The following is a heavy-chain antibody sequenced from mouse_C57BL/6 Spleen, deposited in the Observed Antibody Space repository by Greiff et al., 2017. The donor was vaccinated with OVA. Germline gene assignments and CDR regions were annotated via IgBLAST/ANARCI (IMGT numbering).Heavy chain of an antibody. V-gene: IGHV1-54*01. CDR1: GYAFTNYL. D-gene: IGHD1-1*01. J-gene: IGHJ2*01. CDR2: INPGSGGT. CDR3: ARRDGSRVLDY. Sequence: VQLQQSGAELVRPGTSVKVSCKASGYAFTNYLMEWVKQRPGQGLEWIGVINPGSGGTNYNEKFKGKATLTADKSSSTAYMQLSSLTSEDSAVYFCARRDGSRVLDYWGQGTTLTVSS.